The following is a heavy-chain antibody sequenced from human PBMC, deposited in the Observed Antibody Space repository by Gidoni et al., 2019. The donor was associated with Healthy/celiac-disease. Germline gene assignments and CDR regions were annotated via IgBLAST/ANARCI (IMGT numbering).Heavy chain of an antibody. CDR3: AKDQAASRFTLSPYLGY. Sequence: EVQLLESGGGLVQPGGSLRLSCAASGFTFSSYAMSWVRQAPGKGLEWVSAISGSGGSTYYADSVKGRFTISRDNSKNTLYLQMNSLRAEDTAVYYCAKDQAASRFTLSPYLGYWGQGTLVTVSS. D-gene: IGHD3-16*02. J-gene: IGHJ4*02. CDR1: GFTFSSYA. CDR2: ISGSGGST. V-gene: IGHV3-23*01.